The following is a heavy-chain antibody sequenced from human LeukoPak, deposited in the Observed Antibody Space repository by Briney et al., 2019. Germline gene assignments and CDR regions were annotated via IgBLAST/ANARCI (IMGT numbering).Heavy chain of an antibody. Sequence: SETLSLTCTVSGGSISSSYYYWGWIRQPPGKGLEWIGSIYYSGSTYYNPSLKSRVTISVDTSKNQFSLKLRSVTAADTAVYYCARGPHSYYYYGMDVWGQGTTVTVSS. CDR3: ARGPHSYYYYGMDV. CDR2: IYYSGST. V-gene: IGHV4-39*01. J-gene: IGHJ6*02. CDR1: GGSISSSYYY.